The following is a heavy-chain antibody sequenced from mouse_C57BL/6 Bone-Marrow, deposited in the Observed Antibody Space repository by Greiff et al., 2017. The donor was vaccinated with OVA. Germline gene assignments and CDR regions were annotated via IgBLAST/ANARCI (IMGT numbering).Heavy chain of an antibody. V-gene: IGHV5S21*01. CDR1: GFTFSSYA. Sequence: EVQLVESGEGLVKPGGSLKLSCAASGFTFSSYAMSWVRQTPEKRLEWVAYISSGGDYIYYADTVKGRFPISRDTARNTPYLQMSRLKSEDTAMYYCARESYLLLQDYFDYWGQGTTLTVSS. D-gene: IGHD1-1*01. J-gene: IGHJ2*01. CDR2: ISSGGDYI. CDR3: ARESYLLLQDYFDY.